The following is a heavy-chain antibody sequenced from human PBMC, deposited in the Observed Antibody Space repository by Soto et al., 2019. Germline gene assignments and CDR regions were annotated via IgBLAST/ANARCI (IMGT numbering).Heavy chain of an antibody. CDR2: ISHDGASK. Sequence: QVQLVESGGDVVQPGRSLRLSCAASGFTFSIYDMHWVRQGPNKGLEWVAGISHDGASKHYADSVRDRFTLSRDNSKNTLNLEMNSLRTEDTAVYYCATEDESSGHAGTFQHWGQGTLVTVS. J-gene: IGHJ1*01. CDR1: GFTFSIYD. D-gene: IGHD3-22*01. V-gene: IGHV3-30-3*01. CDR3: ATEDESSGHAGTFQH.